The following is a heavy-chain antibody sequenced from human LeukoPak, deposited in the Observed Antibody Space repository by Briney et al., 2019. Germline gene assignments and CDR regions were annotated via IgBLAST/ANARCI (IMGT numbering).Heavy chain of an antibody. CDR2: ISAYNGNT. Sequence: ASVKVSCKASGYTFTSYGISWVRQAPGQGLEWMGWISAYNGNTNYAQKLQGRVTMTTDTSTSTAYMELRSLRSDDTAVYYCARDRDQLYSSSWSLFAFDIWGQGTMVTVSS. V-gene: IGHV1-18*01. CDR3: ARDRDQLYSSSWSLFAFDI. D-gene: IGHD6-13*01. CDR1: GYTFTSYG. J-gene: IGHJ3*02.